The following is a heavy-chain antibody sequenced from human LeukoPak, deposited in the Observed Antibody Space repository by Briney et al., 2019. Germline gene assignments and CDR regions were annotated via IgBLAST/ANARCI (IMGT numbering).Heavy chain of an antibody. CDR2: ISGSGSGGST. CDR1: GFTFSSSA. D-gene: IGHD3-22*01. V-gene: IGHV3-23*01. CDR3: ARQYYYDGDAFDI. J-gene: IGHJ3*02. Sequence: GGTLRLSCAASGFTFSSSAMSWVRQAPGKGLEWVSSISGSGSGGSTYYADSVKGRFTISRDNSKNTLYLQMNSLRAEDTAVYYCARQYYYDGDAFDIWGQGTMVTVSS.